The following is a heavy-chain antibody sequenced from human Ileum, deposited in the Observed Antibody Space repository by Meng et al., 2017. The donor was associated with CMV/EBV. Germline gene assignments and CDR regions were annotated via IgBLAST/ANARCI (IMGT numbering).Heavy chain of an antibody. CDR3: TRRKVGFDP. D-gene: IGHD2-2*01. CDR1: RFVFSQCW. V-gene: IGHV3-74*01. J-gene: IGHJ5*02. CDR2: INSDGSST. Sequence: RLSCAASRFVFSQCWMHWVRQAPGKGLVWVSRINSDGSSTNYADSVKGRFTISRDNAKNTLYLQMNSLRAEDSAVYYCTRRKVGFDPWGQGTLVTVSS.